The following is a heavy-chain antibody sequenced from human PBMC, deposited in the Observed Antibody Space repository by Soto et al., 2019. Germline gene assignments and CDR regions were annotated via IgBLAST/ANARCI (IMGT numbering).Heavy chain of an antibody. D-gene: IGHD3-3*01. V-gene: IGHV4-39*01. CDR2: VYYGGST. Sequence: SETLSLTCTVSGGSISSSSYYWGWIRKHPGKGKEWIGNVYYGGSTYYKTYLKSRVTISVDTSKNQFSLKLSSVTAADTAVYYCARRFLEWLSTPGYYYYYMDVWGKGTTVTVPS. J-gene: IGHJ6*03. CDR1: GGSISSSSYY. CDR3: ARRFLEWLSTPGYYYYYMDV.